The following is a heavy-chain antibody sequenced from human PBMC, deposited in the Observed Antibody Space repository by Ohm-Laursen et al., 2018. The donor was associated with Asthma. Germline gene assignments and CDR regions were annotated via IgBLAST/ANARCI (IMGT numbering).Heavy chain of an antibody. D-gene: IGHD6-19*01. CDR2: IYYSGST. Sequence: TLSLTCTVSGGSVSSGSYYWSWIRQPPGKGLEWIGYIYYSGSTNYNPSLKSRVTISVDTSKNQFSLKLSSVTAADTAVYYCARGSVAGTIGYWGQGTLVTVSS. CDR3: ARGSVAGTIGY. J-gene: IGHJ4*02. CDR1: GGSVSSGSYY. V-gene: IGHV4-61*01.